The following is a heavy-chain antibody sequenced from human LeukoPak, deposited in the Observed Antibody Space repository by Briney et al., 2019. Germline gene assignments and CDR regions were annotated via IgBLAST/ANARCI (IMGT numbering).Heavy chain of an antibody. J-gene: IGHJ5*02. V-gene: IGHV3-23*01. D-gene: IGHD2-2*01. CDR3: AKDRILVVPAAINWFDP. CDR1: GFTFSSYA. Sequence: GGSLRLSCAASGFTFSSYAMSWVRQAPGKGLEWVSAIGGSGGSTYYAGSVKGRFTISRDNPKNTLYLQMNSLRAEDTAVYYCAKDRILVVPAAINWFDPWGQGTLVTVSS. CDR2: IGGSGGST.